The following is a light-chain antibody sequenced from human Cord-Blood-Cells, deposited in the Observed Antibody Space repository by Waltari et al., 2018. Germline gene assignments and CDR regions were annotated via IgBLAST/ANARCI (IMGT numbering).Light chain of an antibody. CDR2: EVS. J-gene: IGLJ3*02. V-gene: IGLV2-18*02. CDR1: RSDVGSSNR. Sequence: SAPTQPPSVSASPGQLGTISCTGARSDVGSSNRVSWYQHPPGTAPQHMLYEVSNRPSGVPDRFSGSKSGNTASLTISGLQAEDEADYYCSSYTSSSTWVFGGGTKLTVL. CDR3: SSYTSSSTWV.